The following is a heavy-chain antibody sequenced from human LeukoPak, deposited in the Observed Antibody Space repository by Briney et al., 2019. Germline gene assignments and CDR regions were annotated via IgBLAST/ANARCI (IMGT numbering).Heavy chain of an antibody. V-gene: IGHV3-21*01. J-gene: IGHJ4*02. D-gene: IGHD3-22*01. CDR2: INKGATHM. Sequence: GGSLRLSCEASQFSFSSYSFNWVRQAPGQGLEWVSSINKGATHMYYADSMKGRFTVSRDGAKNSLYLQMNSLRAEDTAVYYCVRLRRNTDSSGYYYYYDYWGRGTLVTVSS. CDR3: VRLRRNTDSSGYYYYYDY. CDR1: QFSFSSYS.